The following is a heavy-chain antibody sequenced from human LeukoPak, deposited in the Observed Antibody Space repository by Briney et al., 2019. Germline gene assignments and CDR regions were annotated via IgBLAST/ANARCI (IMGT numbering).Heavy chain of an antibody. CDR1: GYTFTGYY. J-gene: IGHJ4*02. Sequence: GASVKVSCKASGYTFTGYYMHWVRQAPGQGVEWMGWINPNSGGTNYAQKFQGRVTMTRDTSISTAYMELSRLRSDGTAVYYCARSVKENDFWSGYYLWYFDYWGQGTLVTVSS. CDR3: ARSVKENDFWSGYYLWYFDY. D-gene: IGHD3-3*01. CDR2: INPNSGGT. V-gene: IGHV1-2*02.